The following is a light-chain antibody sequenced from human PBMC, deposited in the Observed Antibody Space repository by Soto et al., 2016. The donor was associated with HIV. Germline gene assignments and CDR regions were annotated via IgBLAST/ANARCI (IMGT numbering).Light chain of an antibody. J-gene: IGLJ1*01. CDR2: ADS. V-gene: IGLV3-21*02. CDR1: NIGGKS. Sequence: SYELTQPPSVSVTPGQTARITCGGNNIGGKSVHWYQQWPGQAPFLVIYADSDRPSEIPERFSGSNSGNTATLTISRVEAGDEADYYCQVWDTTDHYVFGTGTRVTVL. CDR3: QVWDTTDHYV.